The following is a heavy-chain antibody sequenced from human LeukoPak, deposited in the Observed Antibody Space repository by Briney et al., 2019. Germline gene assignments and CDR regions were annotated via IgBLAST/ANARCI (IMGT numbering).Heavy chain of an antibody. CDR3: ARLEGYCSGGSCYGYYYMDV. J-gene: IGHJ6*03. Sequence: GGSLRLSCAASGFTFSTYTMSWVRQAPGKGLEWVSAISGSGGSTYYADSVKGRFTISRDNSKNTLYLQMNSLRAEDTAVYYCARLEGYCSGGSCYGYYYMDVWGKGTTVTISS. V-gene: IGHV3-23*01. CDR1: GFTFSTYT. D-gene: IGHD2-15*01. CDR2: ISGSGGST.